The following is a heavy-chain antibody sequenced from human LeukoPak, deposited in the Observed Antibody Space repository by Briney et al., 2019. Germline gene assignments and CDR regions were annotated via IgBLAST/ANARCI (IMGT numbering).Heavy chain of an antibody. CDR1: GGAFSRYT. J-gene: IGHJ4*02. D-gene: IGHD3-16*01. V-gene: IGHV1-69*02. Sequence: SVKVSCKASGGAFSRYTISWVRQAPGQGLEWMGRIIPILGIANYAQKFQGRVTITADKSTSTAYMELSSLRSEDTAVHYCASQNDYVWGSSHLDWGQGTLVTVSS. CDR3: ASQNDYVWGSSHLD. CDR2: IIPILGIA.